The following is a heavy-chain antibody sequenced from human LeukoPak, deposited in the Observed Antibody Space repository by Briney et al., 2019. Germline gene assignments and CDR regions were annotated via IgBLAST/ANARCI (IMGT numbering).Heavy chain of an antibody. Sequence: GGSLRLSCAASGFTFSSYWMHWVRQAPGKGLEWVSAISGSGGSTYYADSVKGRFTISRDNSKNTLYLQVNSLRAEDTAVYYCAKGTYYDFWSGSAWFDPWGQGTLVTVSS. CDR1: GFTFSSYW. V-gene: IGHV3-23*01. CDR2: ISGSGGST. J-gene: IGHJ5*02. CDR3: AKGTYYDFWSGSAWFDP. D-gene: IGHD3-3*01.